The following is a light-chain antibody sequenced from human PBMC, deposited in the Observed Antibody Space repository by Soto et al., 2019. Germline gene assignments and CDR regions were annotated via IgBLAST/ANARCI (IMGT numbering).Light chain of an antibody. CDR2: RAS. J-gene: IGKJ2*01. V-gene: IGKV1-5*03. Sequence: DIQMTQSPPTLSASVGDTVTITCRASQSITTSLAWYQQKPGEAPNLLIYRASTLKSGVPSRFSGSGSGTEFTLTISSLQPDDFATYYCQQYDTYYYTFGQGIKLEIK. CDR1: QSITTS. CDR3: QQYDTYYYT.